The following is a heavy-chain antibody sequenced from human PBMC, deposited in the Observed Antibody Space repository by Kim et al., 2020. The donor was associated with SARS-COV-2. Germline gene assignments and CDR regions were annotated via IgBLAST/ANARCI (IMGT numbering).Heavy chain of an antibody. J-gene: IGHJ6*02. V-gene: IGHV1-18*01. CDR3: ARGDGDYPYYGMDV. Sequence: AQKLQGRVTMTTDTSTSTAYMELRSLRSDDTAVYYCARGDGDYPYYGMDVWGQGTTVTVSS. D-gene: IGHD4-17*01.